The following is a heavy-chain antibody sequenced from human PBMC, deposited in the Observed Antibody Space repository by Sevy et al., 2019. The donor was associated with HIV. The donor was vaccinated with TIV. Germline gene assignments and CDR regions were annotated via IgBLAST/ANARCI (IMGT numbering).Heavy chain of an antibody. CDR3: ARDPVRGARGLLTDFYFDL. V-gene: IGHV3-11*01. Sequence: GGSLRLSCAASEFTISDYSDYHMAWIRQAPGKGLECIAYISGSGGTIYYADSVRGRFIISRDNAKKSLYLHMNSLRTEDTAVYYCARDPVRGARGLLTDFYFDLWGRGTPVTVSS. D-gene: IGHD3-10*01. CDR1: EFTISDYSDYH. J-gene: IGHJ2*01. CDR2: ISGSGGTI.